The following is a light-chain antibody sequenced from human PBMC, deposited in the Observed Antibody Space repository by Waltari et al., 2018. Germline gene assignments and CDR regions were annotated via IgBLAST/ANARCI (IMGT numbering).Light chain of an antibody. CDR2: DVN. V-gene: IGLV2-14*03. Sequence: QSALTQPASVSGSPGTSITISCHGTSSHVGGYTYVSWYQQHPGKAPKLMIYDVNTPPSGVSNRFSGSKSGNTASLTISGLQAEDEAYYFCSSYTSSSTLVFGGGTKLTVL. CDR3: SSYTSSSTLV. J-gene: IGLJ2*01. CDR1: SSHVGGYTY.